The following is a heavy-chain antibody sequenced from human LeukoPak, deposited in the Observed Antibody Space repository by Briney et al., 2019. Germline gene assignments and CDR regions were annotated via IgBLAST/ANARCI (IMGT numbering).Heavy chain of an antibody. CDR1: GFTFSSYW. CDR2: IKKDGSEK. Sequence: GGSLRLSCAASGFTFSSYWMSWVRQAPGKGLEWVANIKKDGSEKKYVDSVKGRFTISRDNAKNSLYLQMNSLRAEDTAVYYCARELGTVVPAAAIDYWGQGTLVTVSS. CDR3: ARELGTVVPAAAIDY. J-gene: IGHJ4*02. V-gene: IGHV3-7*01. D-gene: IGHD2-2*01.